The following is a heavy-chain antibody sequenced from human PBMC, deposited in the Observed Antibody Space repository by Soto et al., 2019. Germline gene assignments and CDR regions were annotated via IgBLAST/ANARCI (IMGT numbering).Heavy chain of an antibody. CDR1: GFTVNSHY. Sequence: EVQVLATGGGLIQPGGSLRLSCAASGFTVNSHYMSWVRQAPGEGLQWVSITNTGGTTYYADSVKGRFTVSRDNSKNTLYLQMNSLRAEDTAVYYCAKGDGFMLAVWGQGTTVSVSS. D-gene: IGHD1-26*01. CDR3: AKGDGFMLAV. V-gene: IGHV3-53*02. CDR2: TNTGGTT. J-gene: IGHJ6*02.